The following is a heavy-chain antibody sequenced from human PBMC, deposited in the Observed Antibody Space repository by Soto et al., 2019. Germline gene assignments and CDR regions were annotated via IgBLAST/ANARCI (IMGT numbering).Heavy chain of an antibody. V-gene: IGHV4-31*03. CDR3: AKGVRGVPNWFDP. J-gene: IGHJ5*02. CDR2: IYYSGGT. CDR1: GGSISNSANH. Sequence: QVQLQESGPGLVGPSQTLSLSCTVSGGSISNSANHWSWIRQHPGEGLEWIGYIYYSGGTYYSPSLKGRVTMSIDASKNQFSLKLSSVTAADPAVYYCAKGVRGVPNWFDPWGQGTLVTVSS. D-gene: IGHD3-10*01.